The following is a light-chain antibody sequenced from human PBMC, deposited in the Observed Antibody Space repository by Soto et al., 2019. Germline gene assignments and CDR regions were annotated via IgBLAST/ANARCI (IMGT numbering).Light chain of an antibody. CDR1: SSDVGSYNY. J-gene: IGLJ3*02. V-gene: IGLV2-14*01. CDR2: EVS. Sequence: QSALTQPASVSGSPGQSITISCTGTSSDVGSYNYVSWYRHHPGKAPKLMIYEVSNRPSGVSNRFSGSKSGNTASLTISGLQAEDEADYYCSSYTSSSTRVFGGGTKVTVL. CDR3: SSYTSSSTRV.